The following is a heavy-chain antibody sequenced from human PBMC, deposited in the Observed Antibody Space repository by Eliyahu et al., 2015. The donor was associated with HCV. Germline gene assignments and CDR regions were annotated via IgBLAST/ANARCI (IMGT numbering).Heavy chain of an antibody. Sequence: QVQLVQSGADVKKPGASXKFSCKASGYTXXSYAIXWVRXAPXQGPEWMGWISAYNGNTNYAQKFQGRVTMTTDTSSSTAYMELRSLRSDDTAVYYCAKAPNLPRGAIYYFDYWGQGTLVTVSS. D-gene: IGHD3-16*02. J-gene: IGHJ4*02. CDR1: GYTXXSYA. V-gene: IGHV1-18*01. CDR2: ISAYNGNT. CDR3: AKAPNLPRGAIYYFDY.